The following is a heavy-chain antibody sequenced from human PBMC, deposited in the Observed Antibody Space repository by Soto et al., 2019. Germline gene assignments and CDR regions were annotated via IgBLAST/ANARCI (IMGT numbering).Heavy chain of an antibody. CDR1: GDSVSSNSAA. CDR3: ARNLYSNYGREFDY. V-gene: IGHV6-1*01. D-gene: IGHD4-4*01. J-gene: IGHJ4*02. Sequence: PSQTLSLTCAISGDSVSSNSAAWNWIRQSPSRGLEWLGRTYYRSKWYNDYAVSVKSRITINPDTSKNQFSLQLNSVTAADTAVYYCARNLYSNYGREFDYWGQGTLVTVSS. CDR2: TYYRSKWYN.